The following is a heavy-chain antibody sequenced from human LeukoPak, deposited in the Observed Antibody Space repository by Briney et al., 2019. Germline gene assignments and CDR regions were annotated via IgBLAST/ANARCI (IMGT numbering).Heavy chain of an antibody. J-gene: IGHJ2*01. V-gene: IGHV4-59*01. Sequence: NPSETLSVTRTVSGGSISSYYWSWIRQPPGKGLEWIGYIYYSGSTNYNPSLKSRVTISLHTSKNQFSLRLSSVTAADTAVYYCAGTGSGSYYLPRYFDLWGRGTLVTVSS. CDR1: GGSISSYY. CDR2: IYYSGST. D-gene: IGHD3-10*01. CDR3: AGTGSGSYYLPRYFDL.